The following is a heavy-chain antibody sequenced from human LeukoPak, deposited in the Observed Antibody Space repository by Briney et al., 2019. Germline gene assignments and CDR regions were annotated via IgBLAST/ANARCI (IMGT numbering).Heavy chain of an antibody. V-gene: IGHV3-23*01. J-gene: IGHJ4*02. CDR2: VSGGGGTT. Sequence: QPGGSLRLSCAASGFTFSSYAMSWVRQAPGKGLEWVSTVSGGGGTTYYADSVKGRFTISRDNSKNTLFLQMNSLRAEDTAIYYCAKDMGYCSSATCYGLDYWGQGTLVTVSS. CDR1: GFTFSSYA. D-gene: IGHD2-2*01. CDR3: AKDMGYCSSATCYGLDY.